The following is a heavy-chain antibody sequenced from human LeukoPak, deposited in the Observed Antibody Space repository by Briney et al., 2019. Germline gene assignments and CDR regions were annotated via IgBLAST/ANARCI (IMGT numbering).Heavy chain of an antibody. CDR1: GGSFSGYY. CDR3: ARRPTYFRGVGRSPMDV. J-gene: IGHJ6*02. Sequence: SETLSLTCAVYGGSFSGYYWSWIRQPPGKGLEWSGEINHSGSTNYNPSLKSRVTISVDTSKNQFSLKLSSVTAADTAVYYCARRPTYFRGVGRSPMDVWGQGTTVTVSS. V-gene: IGHV4-34*01. D-gene: IGHD3-3*01. CDR2: INHSGST.